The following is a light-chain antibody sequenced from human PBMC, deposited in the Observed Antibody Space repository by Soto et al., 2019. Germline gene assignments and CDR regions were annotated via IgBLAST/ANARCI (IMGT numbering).Light chain of an antibody. J-gene: IGLJ3*02. CDR2: EVS. CDR1: SSDVGAYNY. V-gene: IGLV2-8*01. Sequence: QSALTQPPSASGSPGQSVTISCTGTSSDVGAYNYVSWYQQHPGKAPKLIIYEVSRWPSGVPDRFSGSKSGNTASLTVSGLQAEDEADYYCQAYDYSLTASVFGGGTQLTVL. CDR3: QAYDYSLTASV.